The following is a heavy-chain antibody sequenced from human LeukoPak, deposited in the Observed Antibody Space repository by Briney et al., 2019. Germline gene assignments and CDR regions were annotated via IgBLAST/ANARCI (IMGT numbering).Heavy chain of an antibody. D-gene: IGHD2-2*01. Sequence: GGSLRLSCAAPGFTFSNYAMNWGRQAPGKGLEWVSLISGSTGSTYYADSVKGRFSISRDNSKNTVYLQMNSLRVEDTAVYYCSRPCPSCYYGMDVWGQGTTVTVSS. J-gene: IGHJ6*02. CDR2: ISGSTGST. CDR3: SRPCPSCYYGMDV. CDR1: GFTFSNYA. V-gene: IGHV3-23*01.